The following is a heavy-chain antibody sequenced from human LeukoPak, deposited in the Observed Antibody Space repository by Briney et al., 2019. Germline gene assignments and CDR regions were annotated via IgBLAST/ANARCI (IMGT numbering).Heavy chain of an antibody. V-gene: IGHV3-30*18. D-gene: IGHD3-10*01. J-gene: IGHJ6*04. CDR2: VSYDGSNK. CDR3: AKDSLITMVRGVVVNYYGMDV. CDR1: GFTFSSYG. Sequence: GGSLRLSCAASGFTFSSYGMHWVRQAPGKGLEWVAVVSYDGSNKYYADSVKGRFTISGDNSKNTLYLQMNSLRAEDTAVYYCAKDSLITMVRGVVVNYYGMDVWGKGTTVTVSS.